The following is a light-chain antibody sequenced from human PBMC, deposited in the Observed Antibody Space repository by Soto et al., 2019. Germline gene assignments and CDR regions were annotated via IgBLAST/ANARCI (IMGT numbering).Light chain of an antibody. Sequence: NFMLTQPHSVSESPGKTVTISCTRSSGSIASNYVQWYQQRPGSAPTTVIYEDNQRPSGVPDRFSGSIDSSSNSASLTISGLKTEDEADYDWQSYVSSFVVFGGGTQLTVL. J-gene: IGLJ2*01. CDR2: EDN. CDR1: SGSIASNY. CDR3: QSYVSSFVV. V-gene: IGLV6-57*04.